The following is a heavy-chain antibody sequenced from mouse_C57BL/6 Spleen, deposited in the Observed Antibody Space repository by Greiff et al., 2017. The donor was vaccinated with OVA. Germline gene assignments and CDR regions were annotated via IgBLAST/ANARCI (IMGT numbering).Heavy chain of an antibody. CDR1: GYTFTDYN. J-gene: IGHJ2*01. CDR3: ARRAYSSYFDY. CDR2: INPNNGGT. Sequence: VQLKESGPELVKPGASVKMSCKASGYTFTDYNMHWVKQSHGKSLEWIGYINPNNGGTSYNQKFKGKATLTVNKSSSTAYMELRSLTSEDSAVYYCARRAYSSYFDYWGQGTTLTVSS. V-gene: IGHV1-22*01. D-gene: IGHD3-3*01.